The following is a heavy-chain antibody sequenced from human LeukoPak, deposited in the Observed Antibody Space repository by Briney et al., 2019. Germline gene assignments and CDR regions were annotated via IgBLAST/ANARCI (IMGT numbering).Heavy chain of an antibody. J-gene: IGHJ4*02. CDR3: TRLARYYYDSSGPRITPDYYFDY. CDR2: IRSKANSYAT. Sequence: GGSLRLSCAASGFTFSGSAMHWVRQASGKGLEWVGRIRSKANSYATAYAASVKGRFTISRDDSKNTAYLQMNSLKTEDTAVYYCTRLARYYYDSSGPRITPDYYFDYWGQGTLVSVSS. D-gene: IGHD3-22*01. V-gene: IGHV3-73*01. CDR1: GFTFSGSA.